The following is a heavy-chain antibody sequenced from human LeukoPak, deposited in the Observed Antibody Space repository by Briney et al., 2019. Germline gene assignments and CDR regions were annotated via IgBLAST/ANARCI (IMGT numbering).Heavy chain of an antibody. V-gene: IGHV1-2*02. CDR1: GYTFTGYY. Sequence: ASVKVSCKASGYTFTGYYMHWVRQAPGQGLEWMGWINPNSGGTNYAQKFQGRVTMTRDTSISTAYMELSRLRSDDTAVYYCATWRYCSGGHCFGNYYMHVWGKGTTVTVSS. J-gene: IGHJ6*03. CDR2: INPNSGGT. CDR3: ATWRYCSGGHCFGNYYMHV. D-gene: IGHD2-15*01.